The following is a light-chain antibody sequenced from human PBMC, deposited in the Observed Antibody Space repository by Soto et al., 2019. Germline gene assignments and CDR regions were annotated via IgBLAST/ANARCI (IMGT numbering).Light chain of an antibody. CDR2: GNS. CDR1: SSNIGAGYD. V-gene: IGLV1-40*01. Sequence: QPVLTQPPSVSGAPGQRVTISCTGSSSNIGAGYDVHWYQQLPGTAPKLLIYGNSNRPSGVPDRFSGSKSGTSASLAITGLQAEDDADYYCQSYDRSLSGSVFGGGTKLTVL. J-gene: IGLJ3*02. CDR3: QSYDRSLSGSV.